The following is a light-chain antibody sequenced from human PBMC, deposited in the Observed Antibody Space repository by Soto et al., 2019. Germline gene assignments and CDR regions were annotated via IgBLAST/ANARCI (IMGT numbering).Light chain of an antibody. CDR3: QQYGSSPQIT. CDR1: QSVSSN. CDR2: GAS. V-gene: IGKV3-20*01. Sequence: EIVITQSPATLSVSPGERATLSCRASQSVSSNLAWYQQKPGQAPRLLIHGASTRATGIPDRFSGSGSGTDFTLTISRLEPEDFAVYYCQQYGSSPQITFGQGTRLEIK. J-gene: IGKJ5*01.